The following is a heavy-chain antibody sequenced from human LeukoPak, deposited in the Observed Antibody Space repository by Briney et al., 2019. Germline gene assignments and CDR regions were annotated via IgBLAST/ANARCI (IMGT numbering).Heavy chain of an antibody. CDR3: ARETLNYYDSSGYYAFDI. Sequence: SETLSLTRVVYGGSFSGYYWSWIRQPPGKGLEWIGEINHSGSTNYNPSLKSRVTISVDTSKNQFSLRLSSVTAADTAVYYCARETLNYYDSSGYYAFDIWSQGTMVTVSS. V-gene: IGHV4-34*01. CDR2: INHSGST. J-gene: IGHJ3*02. D-gene: IGHD3-22*01. CDR1: GGSFSGYY.